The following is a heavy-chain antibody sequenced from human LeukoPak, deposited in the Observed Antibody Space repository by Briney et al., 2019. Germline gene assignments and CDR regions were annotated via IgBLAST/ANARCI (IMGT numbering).Heavy chain of an antibody. J-gene: IGHJ4*02. CDR2: IYTSGST. Sequence: SETLSLTCTVSGGSISSGSYYWSWIRQPAGKGLEWIGRIYTSGSTNYNPSLKSRVTISVDTSKNQFSLKLSSVTAADTAVYYCARESRGGYSGYDLDYWGQGTLVTVSS. CDR1: GGSISSGSYY. D-gene: IGHD5-12*01. CDR3: ARESRGGYSGYDLDY. V-gene: IGHV4-61*02.